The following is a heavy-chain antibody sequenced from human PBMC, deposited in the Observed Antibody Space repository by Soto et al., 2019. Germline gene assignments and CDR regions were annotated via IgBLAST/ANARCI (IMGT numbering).Heavy chain of an antibody. J-gene: IGHJ4*02. Sequence: EVRLVESGGGLVQPGGSLRLTCAASGFTLSGYWMSWVRQAPGKGLEWVANIKQDGSNKYYVDSVKGRFTISRDNDKNSLELEINGIGDEDTDVSYCARGGGNFDQWGQGTLVTVSP. D-gene: IGHD3-16*01. CDR2: IKQDGSNK. CDR1: GFTLSGYW. CDR3: ARGGGNFDQ. V-gene: IGHV3-7*04.